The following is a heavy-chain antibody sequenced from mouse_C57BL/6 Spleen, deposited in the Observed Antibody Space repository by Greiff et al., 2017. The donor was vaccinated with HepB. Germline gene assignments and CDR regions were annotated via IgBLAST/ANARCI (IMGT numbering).Heavy chain of an antibody. J-gene: IGHJ4*01. CDR3: ARATDAMDY. CDR1: GFTFSDYY. CDR2: ISNGGGST. Sequence: DVMLVESGGGLVQPGGSLKLSCAASGFTFSDYYMYWVRQTPEKRLEWVAYISNGGGSTYYPATVKGRFTISRDNAKNTLYLHMSRLKSEDTAMYYCARATDAMDYWGQATSVTVSS. D-gene: IGHD1-1*01. V-gene: IGHV5-12*01.